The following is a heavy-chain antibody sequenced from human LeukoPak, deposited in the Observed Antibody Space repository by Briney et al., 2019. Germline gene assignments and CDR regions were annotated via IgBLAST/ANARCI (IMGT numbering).Heavy chain of an antibody. V-gene: IGHV3-7*01. J-gene: IGHJ4*02. CDR3: ASLDTAHPSGVH. CDR2: MKRDGGEK. CDR1: TFTFTPGW. D-gene: IGHD5-18*01. Sequence: GGSLRLSCEASTFTFTPGWMSWVRQAPGKGLEWVAMMKRDGGEKHYVDSVRGRFTISRDNAKNSLYLQMDSLRDEDTAVYYCASLDTAHPSGVHWGQATLVTVSS.